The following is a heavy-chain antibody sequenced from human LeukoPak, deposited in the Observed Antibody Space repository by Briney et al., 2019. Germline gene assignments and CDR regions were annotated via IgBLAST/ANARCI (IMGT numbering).Heavy chain of an antibody. J-gene: IGHJ4*02. V-gene: IGHV3-23*01. D-gene: IGHD3-3*01. CDR2: VSSSGLNT. CDR3: AKDLRTYYDFGPSYFDS. Sequence: PGGSLRLSCAASGFTFGSYAMSWVRQAPGMGLEWVSSVSSSGLNTYDAESVKGRFTISRDNSKNTVSLQMSSLRVEDTAIYFCAKDLRTYYDFGPSYFDSWGQGALVIVSS. CDR1: GFTFGSYA.